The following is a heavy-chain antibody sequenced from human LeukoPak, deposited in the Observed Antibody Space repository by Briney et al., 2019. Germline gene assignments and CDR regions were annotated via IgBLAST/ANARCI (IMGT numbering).Heavy chain of an antibody. V-gene: IGHV4-30-2*01. D-gene: IGHD6-19*01. CDR3: ARHSGGSGWPR. J-gene: IGHJ4*02. CDR1: GGSISSGGYY. Sequence: SETLSLTCTVSGGSISSGGYYWSWIRQPPGKGLEWIGYIYHSGSTYYNPSLKSRVTISVDRSKNQFSLKLSSVTAADTAVYYCARHSGGSGWPRWGQGTLVTVSS. CDR2: IYHSGST.